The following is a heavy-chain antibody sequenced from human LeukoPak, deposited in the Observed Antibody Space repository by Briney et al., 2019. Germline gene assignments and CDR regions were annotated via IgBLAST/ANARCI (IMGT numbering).Heavy chain of an antibody. J-gene: IGHJ4*02. Sequence: GGSLRLSCAASGFTFSSYGMHWVRQAPGKGLEWVAVISYDGSNKYYADSVKGRFTISRDNSKNTLYLQMNSLRAEDTAVYYCAKEGYPALDYWGQGTLVTVSS. CDR1: GFTFSSYG. D-gene: IGHD5-18*01. V-gene: IGHV3-30*18. CDR3: AKEGYPALDY. CDR2: ISYDGSNK.